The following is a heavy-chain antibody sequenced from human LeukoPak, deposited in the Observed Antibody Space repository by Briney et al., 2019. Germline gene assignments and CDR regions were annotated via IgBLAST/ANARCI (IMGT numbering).Heavy chain of an antibody. J-gene: IGHJ4*02. CDR2: ISGGGDST. V-gene: IGHV3-23*01. Sequence: GGSLRLSCAASGFTFSSYAMSWVRQAPGKGLEWVSGISGGGDSTYYADSVKGRFTISRDNSKNTLYLQMNSLRAEDTAVYYCAKHAVAGTGRGFDYWGQGTLVSVSS. CDR1: GFTFSSYA. D-gene: IGHD6-19*01. CDR3: AKHAVAGTGRGFDY.